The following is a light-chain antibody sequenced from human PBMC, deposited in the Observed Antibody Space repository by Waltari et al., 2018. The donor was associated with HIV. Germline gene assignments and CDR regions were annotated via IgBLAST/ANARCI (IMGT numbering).Light chain of an antibody. CDR1: SSHIGAGYH. J-gene: IGLJ1*01. CDR3: QSHDSSLSGYV. CDR2: GNS. V-gene: IGLV1-40*01. Sequence: QSVLTQPPSVSGAPGQRVTISCTGSSSHIGAGYHVHWYQQLPGPAPKLLIYGNSNRPSGVPDRFSGSKSGTSASLAITGLQAEDEADYHCQSHDSSLSGYVFGTGTKVTVL.